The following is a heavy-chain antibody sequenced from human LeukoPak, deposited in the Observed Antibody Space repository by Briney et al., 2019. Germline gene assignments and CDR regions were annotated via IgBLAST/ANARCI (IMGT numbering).Heavy chain of an antibody. CDR3: ARNKLRTFDY. CDR2: INQDGREK. D-gene: IGHD7-27*01. V-gene: IGHV3-7*03. Sequence: GGSLRLSCAASGYTFSSYWMSWVRQAPGKGLEWVANINQDGREKYYVDSVKGRFTISRDNAKNSLYPQMNSLRAEDTAVYYCARNKLRTFDYWGQGTLVTVSS. J-gene: IGHJ4*02. CDR1: GYTFSSYW.